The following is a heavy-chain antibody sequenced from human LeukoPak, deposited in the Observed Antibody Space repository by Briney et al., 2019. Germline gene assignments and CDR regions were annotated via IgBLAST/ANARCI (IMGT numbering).Heavy chain of an antibody. CDR3: ARDHSSGWYQNWYFDL. CDR2: IYHSGST. J-gene: IGHJ2*01. V-gene: IGHV4-4*02. Sequence: SGTLSLTCAVSGGSISSSNWWSWVRQPPGKGLEWIGEIYHSGSTNYNPSLKSRVTISVDKSKNQFSLKLSSVTAADTAVYYCARDHSSGWYQNWYFDLWGRGTLVTVSS. CDR1: GGSISSSNW. D-gene: IGHD6-19*01.